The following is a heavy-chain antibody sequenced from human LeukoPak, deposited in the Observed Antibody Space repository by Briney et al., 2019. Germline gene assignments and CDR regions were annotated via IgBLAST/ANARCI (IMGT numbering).Heavy chain of an antibody. CDR1: GGSISSGDYY. V-gene: IGHV4-30-4*01. CDR3: ARALWPPGPKAYNWFDP. CDR2: IYYSGST. D-gene: IGHD3-16*01. Sequence: SETLSLTCTVSGGSISSGDYYWSWIRQPPGKGLEWIGYIYYSGSTYYNPSLKSRVTISVDTSKTQFSLKLSSVTAADTAVYYCARALWPPGPKAYNWFDPWGQGTLVTVSS. J-gene: IGHJ5*02.